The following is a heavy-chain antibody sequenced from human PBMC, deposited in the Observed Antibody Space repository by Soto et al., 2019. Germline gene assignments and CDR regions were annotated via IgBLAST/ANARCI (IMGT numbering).Heavy chain of an antibody. CDR1: GFSISSSD. Sequence: EVQLVESGGGLVQPGGSLKLSCVASGFSISSSDMHWVRQVMGKGLEWVSTLGTSGDTFYSGSVKGRFTISREDAKNSFHLQMNNLRAEDSAVYYCTRDRQMYRFYYYGMDVWGQGTAVTVS. D-gene: IGHD1-1*01. J-gene: IGHJ6*02. V-gene: IGHV3-13*01. CDR3: TRDRQMYRFYYYGMDV. CDR2: LGTSGDT.